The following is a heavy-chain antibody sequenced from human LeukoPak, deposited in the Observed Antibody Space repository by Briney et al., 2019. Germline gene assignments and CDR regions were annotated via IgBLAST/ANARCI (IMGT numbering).Heavy chain of an antibody. J-gene: IGHJ5*02. Sequence: ASVKVSCTASGYTFTGYYMHWVRQAPGQGLEWMGWINPNSGGTNYAQKFQGRVTMTRDTSISTAYMELSRLRSDDTAVYYCARGPTRDIVVVPAAMGLFDPWGQGTLVTVSS. V-gene: IGHV1-2*02. CDR3: ARGPTRDIVVVPAAMGLFDP. CDR1: GYTFTGYY. CDR2: INPNSGGT. D-gene: IGHD2-2*01.